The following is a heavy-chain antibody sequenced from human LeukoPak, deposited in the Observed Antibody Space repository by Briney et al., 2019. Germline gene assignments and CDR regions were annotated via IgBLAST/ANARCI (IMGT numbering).Heavy chain of an antibody. D-gene: IGHD3-3*01. Sequence: PSETLSLTCTVSGGSISSYYWSWIRQPPGKGLEWIGYIYYSGSTNYNPSLKSRVTISVDTSKNQFSLKLSSVTAADTAVYYCAREIHYDFWSGYYLREIYYYYGMDVWGQGTTVTVSS. CDR3: AREIHYDFWSGYYLREIYYYYGMDV. CDR1: GGSISSYY. J-gene: IGHJ6*02. V-gene: IGHV4-59*01. CDR2: IYYSGST.